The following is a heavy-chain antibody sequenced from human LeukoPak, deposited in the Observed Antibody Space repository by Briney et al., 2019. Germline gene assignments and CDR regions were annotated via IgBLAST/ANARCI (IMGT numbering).Heavy chain of an antibody. CDR3: AREYYYGSGSNFDY. V-gene: IGHV3-30*04. Sequence: QPGRSLRLSCAASGFTFSSYAMHWVRQAPGKGLEWVAVISYDGSNKYYADSVKGRFTISRDNSKNTLYLQMNSLRAEDTAVYYCAREYYYGSGSNFDYWGQGTLVTVSS. CDR2: ISYDGSNK. CDR1: GFTFSSYA. J-gene: IGHJ4*02. D-gene: IGHD3-10*01.